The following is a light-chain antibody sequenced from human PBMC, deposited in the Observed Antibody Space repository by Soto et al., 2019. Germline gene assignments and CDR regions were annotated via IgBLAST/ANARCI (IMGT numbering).Light chain of an antibody. CDR3: QTWGTGSQGV. J-gene: IGLJ1*01. V-gene: IGLV4-69*01. CDR1: SGNSSYA. CDR2: LNSDGSH. Sequence: QSVLTQSHSASASLGASVKLTCTRSSGNSSYAIAWHQQQPEKGPRYLMKLNSDGSHSKGDGIPDRFSGSSSGAERYLTISSLQSEDEADYYCQTWGTGSQGVVVTGTKVTVL.